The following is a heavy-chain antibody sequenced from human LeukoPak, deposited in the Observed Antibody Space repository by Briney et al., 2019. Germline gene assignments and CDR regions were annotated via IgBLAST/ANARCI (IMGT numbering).Heavy chain of an antibody. CDR2: IWDDGITK. D-gene: IGHD2-2*01. CDR3: ARHFSAATLNPFDY. V-gene: IGHV3-33*01. Sequence: GGSLRLSCAASGFTFSSYGMHWVRQAPGKGLEWVAVIWDDGITKHYADSVKGRFTISRDNSKNTLYLQMNSLRAEDTAVYYCARHFSAATLNPFDYWGQGTLVTVSS. J-gene: IGHJ4*02. CDR1: GFTFSSYG.